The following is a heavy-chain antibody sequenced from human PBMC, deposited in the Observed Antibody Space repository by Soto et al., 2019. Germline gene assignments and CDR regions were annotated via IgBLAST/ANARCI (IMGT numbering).Heavy chain of an antibody. D-gene: IGHD3-22*01. Sequence: LSLTCTVSGGSISSGGYYWSWIRQHPGKGLEWIGSIYYSGSTYYNPSLKSRVTISVDTSKNQFSLKLSSVTAADTAAYYCARRRMGYYYDSSGYYGYYYYGMDVWGQGTTVTVSS. V-gene: IGHV4-39*01. J-gene: IGHJ6*02. CDR1: GGSISSGGYY. CDR2: IYYSGST. CDR3: ARRRMGYYYDSSGYYGYYYYGMDV.